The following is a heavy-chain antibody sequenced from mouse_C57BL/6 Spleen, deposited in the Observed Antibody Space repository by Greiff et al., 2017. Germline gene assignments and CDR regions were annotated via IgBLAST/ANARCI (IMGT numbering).Heavy chain of an antibody. Sequence: QVQLQQPGAELVRPGSSVKLSCKASGYTFTSYWMAWVKQRPGQGLEWIGNIYPSDSETHYNQQFKDKATLTVDKSSSTAYMQLSSLTSEDSAVYYCARGYESSYYFDYWGQGTTLTVSS. CDR2: IYPSDSET. CDR3: ARGYESSYYFDY. V-gene: IGHV1-61*01. D-gene: IGHD1-1*01. J-gene: IGHJ2*01. CDR1: GYTFTSYW.